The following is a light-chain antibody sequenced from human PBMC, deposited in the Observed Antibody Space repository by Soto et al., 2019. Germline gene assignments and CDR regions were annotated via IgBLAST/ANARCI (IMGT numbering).Light chain of an antibody. CDR3: QQYNNWPSLFT. V-gene: IGKV3-15*01. J-gene: IGKJ3*01. CDR2: GAS. CDR1: QRVSSN. Sequence: EIVMTQSPATLSVSPGERATLSCRASQRVSSNLAWYQQKPGQAPRLLIYGASTRATGIPARFSGSGSGTEFTLTISSLQSEDFAVYYCQQYNNWPSLFTFGPGTKVDIK.